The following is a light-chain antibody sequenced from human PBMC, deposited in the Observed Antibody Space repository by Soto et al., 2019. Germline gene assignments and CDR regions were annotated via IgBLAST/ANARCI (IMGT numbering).Light chain of an antibody. J-gene: IGKJ2*01. CDR3: QQYDDGPPYT. V-gene: IGKV3-15*01. CDR2: GAS. CDR1: HSISSN. Sequence: IEMAQTLATRSEVHVERSAYSRESSHSISSNVAWYQQKPGQAPRLIIYGASTRATGIPARFSGGGSGTEFSLTICSLQSEDFAVYYCQQYDDGPPYTFGRGTKVDIK.